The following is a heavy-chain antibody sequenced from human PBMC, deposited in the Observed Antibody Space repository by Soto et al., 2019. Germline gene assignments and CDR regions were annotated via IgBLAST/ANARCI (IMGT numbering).Heavy chain of an antibody. J-gene: IGHJ4*01. CDR1: GASVTTDSYF. D-gene: IGHD1-7*01. Sequence: LSLTCSVSGASVTTDSYFWSWVRQHPGKGLEWIGYISHTGSAFYNPSLKSRVSISIDTSTDKFSLRLSSLTASDTAVYYCARWELRDFDSWGTGILVTVSS. V-gene: IGHV4-31*03. CDR2: ISHTGSA. CDR3: ARWELRDFDS.